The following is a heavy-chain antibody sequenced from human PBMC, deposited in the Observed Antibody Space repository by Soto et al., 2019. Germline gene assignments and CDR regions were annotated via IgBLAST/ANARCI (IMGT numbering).Heavy chain of an antibody. CDR3: ARGSCTNGVCYTWGPIPC. J-gene: IGHJ4*02. CDR2: ISSSSSYI. D-gene: IGHD2-8*01. Sequence: EVQLVESGGDLVKPGGSLRLSCAASGFMFSIYRMDWGRQAPGKGLEWVSFISSSSSYIYYADSVKGRFTISRDNAKNSLYLQMNSLRAEDTAVYYCARGSCTNGVCYTWGPIPCWGQGTLVTVSS. V-gene: IGHV3-21*01. CDR1: GFMFSIYR.